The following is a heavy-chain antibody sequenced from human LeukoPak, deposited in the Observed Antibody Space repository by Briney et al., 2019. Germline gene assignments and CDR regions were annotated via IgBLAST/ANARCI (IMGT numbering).Heavy chain of an antibody. Sequence: PSETLSLSCAVSGYSISSGYYWGWIRQPPGKGLEWIGSIYHSGSTYYNPSLKSRVTISVDTSKNQFSLKLSSVTAADTAVYYCARCGSYSVFDAFDIWGQGTMVTVSS. V-gene: IGHV4-38-2*01. CDR1: GYSISSGYY. CDR3: ARCGSYSVFDAFDI. D-gene: IGHD1-26*01. CDR2: IYHSGST. J-gene: IGHJ3*02.